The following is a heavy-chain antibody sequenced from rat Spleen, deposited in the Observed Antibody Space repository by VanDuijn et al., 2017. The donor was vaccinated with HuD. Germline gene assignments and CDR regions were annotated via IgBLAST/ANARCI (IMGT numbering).Heavy chain of an antibody. J-gene: IGHJ4*01. CDR3: VRQGNYYAGNYYLYYVMDA. CDR1: GFSFSNYG. CDR2: ITYDGSST. V-gene: IGHV5-29*01. D-gene: IGHD1-12*02. Sequence: EVQLVESGGGLVQPGRSLKLSCAASGFSFSNYGMAWVCQAPTKGLEWVATITYDGSSTYYRDSVKGRFTISRDIAKSTLFLQMNSLKSEDTATYYCVRQGNYYAGNYYLYYVMDAWGQGASVTVSS.